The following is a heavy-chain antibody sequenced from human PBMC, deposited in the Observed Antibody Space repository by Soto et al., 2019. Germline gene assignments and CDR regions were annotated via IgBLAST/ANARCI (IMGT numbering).Heavy chain of an antibody. CDR2: IKQDGNEK. CDR3: ARVIMVRGVIQQYYFDS. CDR1: GFTFSSYC. V-gene: IGHV3-7*05. Sequence: GSLRLSCVASGFTFSSYCMSWVRQAPGKGLEWVANIKQDGNEKYYVDSVKGRFTISRDNAKNSLYLQMNSLRAEDTAVYYCARVIMVRGVIQQYYFDSWGQGTLVTVSS. D-gene: IGHD3-10*01. J-gene: IGHJ4*02.